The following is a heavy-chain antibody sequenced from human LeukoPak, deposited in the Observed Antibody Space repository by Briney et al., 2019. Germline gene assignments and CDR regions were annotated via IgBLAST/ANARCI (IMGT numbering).Heavy chain of an antibody. V-gene: IGHV3-23*01. J-gene: IGHJ4*02. CDR1: GFAFSVYA. Sequence: GGSLRLSCAASGFAFSVYAMSWLRQPPGKGLEWLSVISTGGSTNYADSVKGRFTISRDNSKNILYLQMNSLRAEDTVVYYCARDDYYDSSGLDYWGQGILVTVSS. D-gene: IGHD3-22*01. CDR2: ISTGGST. CDR3: ARDDYYDSSGLDY.